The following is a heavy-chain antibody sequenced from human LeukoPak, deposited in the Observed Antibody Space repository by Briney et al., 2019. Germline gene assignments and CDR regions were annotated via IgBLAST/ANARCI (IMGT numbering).Heavy chain of an antibody. CDR3: ARARAGYSSGWPYYYYGMDV. CDR1: GYTFTGYY. V-gene: IGHV1-2*02. D-gene: IGHD6-19*01. Sequence: ASVKVSCKASGYTFTGYYMHWVRQAPGQGLEWMGWINPNSGGTNYAQKFQGRVTMTRDTSISTAYMELRSLRSDDTAVYYCARARAGYSSGWPYYYYGMDVWGKGPTVTVSS. J-gene: IGHJ6*04. CDR2: INPNSGGT.